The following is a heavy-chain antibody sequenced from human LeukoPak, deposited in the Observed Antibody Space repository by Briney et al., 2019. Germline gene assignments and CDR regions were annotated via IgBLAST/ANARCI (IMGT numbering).Heavy chain of an antibody. J-gene: IGHJ3*02. V-gene: IGHV1-69*04. CDR3: ARILYHDAFDI. D-gene: IGHD2-15*01. CDR1: GGTFSSYA. Sequence: SVKVSCKASGGTFSSYAISWVRQAPGQGLEWMGRIIPILGIANYAQKLQGRVTMTTDTSTSTAYMELRSLRSDDTAVYYCARILYHDAFDIWGQGTMVTVSS. CDR2: IIPILGIA.